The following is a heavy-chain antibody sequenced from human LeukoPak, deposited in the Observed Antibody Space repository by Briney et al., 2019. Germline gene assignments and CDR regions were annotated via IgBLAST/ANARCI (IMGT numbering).Heavy chain of an antibody. V-gene: IGHV3-30*03. D-gene: IGHD5-12*01. CDR3: ARDPLDISRWTNAFDI. CDR1: GYTFTHYG. Sequence: PGGSLRLSCVISGYTFTHYGFHWVLQAPGKALEWVAYISYNGNNKYEDSVKGRFTISRDNSKSTLHLQMNGLRAEDTAVYYCARDPLDISRWTNAFDIWGQGTTVIVS. J-gene: IGHJ3*02. CDR2: ISYNGNNK.